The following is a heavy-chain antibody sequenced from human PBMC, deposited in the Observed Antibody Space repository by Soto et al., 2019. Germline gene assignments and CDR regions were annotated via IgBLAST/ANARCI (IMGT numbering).Heavy chain of an antibody. CDR2: ISAYNGNT. D-gene: IGHD6-6*01. J-gene: IGHJ4*02. Sequence: ASVKVSCKASGYTFTSYGISRVRQAPGQGLEWMGWISAYNGNTNYAQKLQGRVTMTTDTSTSTAYMELRSLRSDDTAVYYCARDSRVVAARPFDYWGQGTLVTVSS. CDR1: GYTFTSYG. CDR3: ARDSRVVAARPFDY. V-gene: IGHV1-18*01.